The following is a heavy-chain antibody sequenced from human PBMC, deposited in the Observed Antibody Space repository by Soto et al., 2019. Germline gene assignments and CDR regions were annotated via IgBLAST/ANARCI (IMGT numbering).Heavy chain of an antibody. V-gene: IGHV3-30*03. CDR1: GFTLSRYC. J-gene: IGHJ4*02. CDR2: ISYGESNE. CDR3: AIVQVSSSWYTEVSPYYFDY. D-gene: IGHD6-13*01. Sequence: GSPGHSLSGPGFTLSRYCLHWGRPAPGKGRGVLVVISYGESNEYYADSLKGRFTISRENSKSTLYLQMNSLRAEDTVVYYFAIVQVSSSWYTEVSPYYFDYWGQGTLVTVSS.